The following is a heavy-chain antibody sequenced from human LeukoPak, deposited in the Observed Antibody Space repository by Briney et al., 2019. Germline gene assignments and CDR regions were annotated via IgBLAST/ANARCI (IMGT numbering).Heavy chain of an antibody. V-gene: IGHV1-69*04. Sequence: SVKVSCKASGYTFTSYDINWVRQATGQGLEWMGRIIPILGIANYAQKFQGRVTITADKSTSTAYMELSSLRSEDTAVYYCARDTRPGMATHDYWGQGTLVTVSS. CDR1: GYTFTSYD. J-gene: IGHJ4*02. CDR2: IIPILGIA. CDR3: ARDTRPGMATHDY. D-gene: IGHD5-24*01.